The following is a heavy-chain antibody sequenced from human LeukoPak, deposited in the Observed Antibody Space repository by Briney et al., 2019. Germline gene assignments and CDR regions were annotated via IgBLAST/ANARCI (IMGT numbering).Heavy chain of an antibody. V-gene: IGHV3-11*01. CDR2: ISSSGSTI. J-gene: IGHJ4*02. CDR3: ARDTSRHFYYDSSGYDY. D-gene: IGHD3-22*01. Sequence: PGGSLRLSCAASGFTFSDYYMSWIRQAPGKGLVWVSYISSSGSTIYYADSVKGRFTISRDNAKNSLYLQMNSLRAEDTAVYYCARDTSRHFYYDSSGYDYWGQGTLVTVSS. CDR1: GFTFSDYY.